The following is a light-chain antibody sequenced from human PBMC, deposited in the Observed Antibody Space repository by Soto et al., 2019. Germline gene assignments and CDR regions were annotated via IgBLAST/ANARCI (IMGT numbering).Light chain of an antibody. V-gene: IGLV1-40*01. J-gene: IGLJ2*01. Sequence: QSVLTQPPSVSGAPGQRVTISCTGTNSNIGAGYDVHWYQHLPGTAPKLLIYAKTSRPSGVPDRFSGSRSGTSASLAITGLQAEDEADYYCQSYDISLSGYVVFGGGTKLTVL. CDR1: NSNIGAGYD. CDR3: QSYDISLSGYVV. CDR2: AKT.